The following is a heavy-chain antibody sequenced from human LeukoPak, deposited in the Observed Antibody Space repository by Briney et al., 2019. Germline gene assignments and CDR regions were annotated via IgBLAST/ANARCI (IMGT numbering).Heavy chain of an antibody. CDR3: ARAGSPPGYYYYMDV. V-gene: IGHV4-34*01. D-gene: IGHD3-10*01. CDR1: GGSFSGYY. CDR2: INHSGST. Sequence: PSETLSLTCAVYGGSFSGYYWSWIREPPGKGLEWMGEINHSGSTNSNPSLKSRVTISVDTSKTQFSLKLSSVTAADTAVYYCARAGSPPGYYYYMDVWGKGTTVTVSS. J-gene: IGHJ6*03.